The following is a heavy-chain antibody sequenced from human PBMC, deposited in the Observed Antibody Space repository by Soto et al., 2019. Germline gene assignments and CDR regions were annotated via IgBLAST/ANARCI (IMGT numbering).Heavy chain of an antibody. V-gene: IGHV1-58*02. Sequence: QMQLVQSGPEVKKPGTSVKVSCKASGFTFTSSAMQWVRQARGQRLEWIGWIVVGSGNTNYAQKFQERVTITRDISTSTAYMELSSLRSEDTAVYYCAAVFGYSSGWYYFDYWGQGTLVTVSS. J-gene: IGHJ4*02. D-gene: IGHD6-19*01. CDR2: IVVGSGNT. CDR3: AAVFGYSSGWYYFDY. CDR1: GFTFTSSA.